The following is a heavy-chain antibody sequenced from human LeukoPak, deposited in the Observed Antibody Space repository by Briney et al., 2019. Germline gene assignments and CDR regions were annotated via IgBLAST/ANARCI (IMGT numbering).Heavy chain of an antibody. CDR1: GFTFSSYG. D-gene: IGHD1-26*01. CDR3: AALIIGRPFDY. V-gene: IGHV3-23*01. J-gene: IGHJ4*02. CDR2: ISGSGGST. Sequence: GGSLRLSCAASGFTFSSYGMSWVRQAPGKGLEWVSAISGSGGSTYYADSVKGRFTISRDNSKNTLYLQMNSLRAEDTAVYYCAALIIGRPFDYWGQGTLVIVSS.